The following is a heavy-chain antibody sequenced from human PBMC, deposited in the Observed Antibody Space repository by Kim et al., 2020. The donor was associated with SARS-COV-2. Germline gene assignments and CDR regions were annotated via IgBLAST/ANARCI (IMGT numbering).Heavy chain of an antibody. Sequence: SETLSLTCTVSGGSISSYYWSWIRQPPGKGLEWIGYIYYSGSTNYNPSLKSRVTISVDTSKNQFSLKLSSVTAADTAVYYCARGDYYDSMPLDYWGQGTLVTVSS. V-gene: IGHV4-59*13. CDR1: GGSISSYY. CDR2: IYYSGST. J-gene: IGHJ4*02. D-gene: IGHD3-22*01. CDR3: ARGDYYDSMPLDY.